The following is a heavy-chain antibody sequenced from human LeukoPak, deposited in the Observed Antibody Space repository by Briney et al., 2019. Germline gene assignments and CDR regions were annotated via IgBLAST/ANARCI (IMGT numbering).Heavy chain of an antibody. CDR2: FDPEDGET. J-gene: IGHJ4*02. Sequence: ASVKVSCKVSGYTLTELSMHWVRQAPGKGLEWMGGFDPEDGETIYAQKFQGRVTMTEDTSTDTAYMELSSLRSEDTAVYYCARDIDYDILTGYPAGSYWGQGTLVTVSS. V-gene: IGHV1-24*01. CDR3: ARDIDYDILTGYPAGSY. CDR1: GYTLTELS. D-gene: IGHD3-9*01.